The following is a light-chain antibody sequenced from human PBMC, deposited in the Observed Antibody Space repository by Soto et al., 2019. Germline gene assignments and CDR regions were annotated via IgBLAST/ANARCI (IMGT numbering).Light chain of an antibody. CDR2: KDS. Sequence: SYELTQPPSVSVSLGQMARITCSGDALPKKYAYWYQQKPGQFPVLAIYKDSERPSGIPERFSGSSSGTIVTLTISGVQAEDEADYYCLSADSSGTYPRVFGGGTQLTVL. J-gene: IGLJ3*02. CDR1: ALPKKY. CDR3: LSADSSGTYPRV. V-gene: IGLV3-16*01.